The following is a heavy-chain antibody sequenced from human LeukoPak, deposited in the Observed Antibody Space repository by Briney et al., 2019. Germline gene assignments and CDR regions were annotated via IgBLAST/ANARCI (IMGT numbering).Heavy chain of an antibody. CDR2: INHSGST. D-gene: IGHD3-10*01. Sequence: PSETLSLTCAVYGGSFSGYYWSWIRQPPGKGLEWIGEINHSGSTNYNPSLKSRVTISVDTSKNQFSLKLSSVTAADTAVYYCARLRGYGSGSYPKRVYWGQGTLVTVSS. J-gene: IGHJ4*02. V-gene: IGHV4-34*01. CDR3: ARLRGYGSGSYPKRVY. CDR1: GGSFSGYY.